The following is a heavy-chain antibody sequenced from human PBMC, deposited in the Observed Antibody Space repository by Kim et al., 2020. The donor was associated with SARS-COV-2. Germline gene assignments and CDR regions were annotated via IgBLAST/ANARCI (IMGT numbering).Heavy chain of an antibody. CDR3: ARGNWDDSSGYYETNWFDP. J-gene: IGHJ5*02. CDR2: IYYSGST. Sequence: SETLSLTCTVSGGSISSYYWSWIRQPPGKGLEWIGYIYYSGSTNYNPSLKSRVTISVDTSKNQFSLKLSSVTAADTAVYYCARGNWDDSSGYYETNWFDPWGQGTLVTVSS. V-gene: IGHV4-59*13. CDR1: GGSISSYY. D-gene: IGHD3-22*01.